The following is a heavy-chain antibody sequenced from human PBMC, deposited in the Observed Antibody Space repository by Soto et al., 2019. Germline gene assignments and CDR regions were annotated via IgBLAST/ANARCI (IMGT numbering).Heavy chain of an antibody. CDR1: GFTFSGYW. V-gene: IGHV3-7*01. CDR2: IKEDGSEK. J-gene: IGHJ3*02. Sequence: EVQLVESGGGLVQPGGSLRLSCAVSGFTFSGYWMSWVRQAPGKGLEWMANIKEDGSEKYYVDSVRGRFTISRDNAKNSLFLQMDSLRAEDTAVYYCARKSGAFDIWAQGTMVTVSA. CDR3: ARKSGAFDI.